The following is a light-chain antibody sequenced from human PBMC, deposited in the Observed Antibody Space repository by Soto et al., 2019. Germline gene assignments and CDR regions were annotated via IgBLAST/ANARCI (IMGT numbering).Light chain of an antibody. J-gene: IGKJ4*01. CDR2: DAS. CDR1: QSINRW. V-gene: IGKV1-5*01. Sequence: DLPMTQSPSTLSASVGDRVTITCRASQSINRWLAWYQQKPGKAPKVLISDASNLESGVPSRFGGSGSGTDFALTISSLQPDDFATYFCQQYNGYPLTVGGGTKVEIK. CDR3: QQYNGYPLT.